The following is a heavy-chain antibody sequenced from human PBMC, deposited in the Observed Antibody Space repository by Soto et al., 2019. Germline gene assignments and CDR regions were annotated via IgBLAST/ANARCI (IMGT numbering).Heavy chain of an antibody. CDR3: ARRAGHYYDSSGYEGPFDY. V-gene: IGHV4-39*01. D-gene: IGHD3-22*01. Sequence: SETLSLTCTVSGGSISSSSYYWGWIRQPPGKRLEWIGSIYYSGSTYYNPSLKSRVTISVDTSKNQFSLKLSSVTAADTAVYYCARRAGHYYDSSGYEGPFDYWGQGTLVTVSS. J-gene: IGHJ4*02. CDR1: GGSISSSSYY. CDR2: IYYSGST.